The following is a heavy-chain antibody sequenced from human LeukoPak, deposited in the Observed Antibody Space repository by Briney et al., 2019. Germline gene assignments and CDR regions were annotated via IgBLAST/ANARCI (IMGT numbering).Heavy chain of an antibody. Sequence: KPGGSLRLSCAASGSTFSDYYMSWIRQAPGKGLEWVSYISSSGSTIYYADSVKGRFTISRDNTKNSLYLQMNSLRAEDTAVYYCARDQNQNPNIPISVVITNEHYYYYMDVWGKGTTVTVSS. J-gene: IGHJ6*03. CDR1: GSTFSDYY. CDR2: ISSSGSTI. CDR3: ARDQNQNPNIPISVVITNEHYYYYMDV. D-gene: IGHD3-22*01. V-gene: IGHV3-11*04.